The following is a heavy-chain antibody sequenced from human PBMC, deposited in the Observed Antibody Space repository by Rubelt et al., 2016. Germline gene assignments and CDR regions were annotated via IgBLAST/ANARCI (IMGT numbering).Heavy chain of an antibody. J-gene: IGHJ4*02. Sequence: QVQLQQWGAGLLKPSETLSLTCAVYGGSFSGYYWSWIRQPPGKGLEWIGYIYYSGSTNYNPSLKSRVTISVDTSKNQFSLKLSSVTAADTAVYFCARIRDDSPPYYFDYWGQGTLVTVSS. CDR3: ARIRDDSPPYYFDY. D-gene: IGHD3-3*02. CDR1: GGSFSGYY. V-gene: IGHV4-34*11. CDR2: IYYSGST.